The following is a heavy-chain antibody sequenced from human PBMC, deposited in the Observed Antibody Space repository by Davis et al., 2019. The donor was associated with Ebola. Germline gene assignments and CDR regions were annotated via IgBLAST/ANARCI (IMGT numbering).Heavy chain of an antibody. J-gene: IGHJ6*02. CDR1: GGSISSYY. CDR2: IYHSGGT. D-gene: IGHD3-16*02. CDR3: ARRPDDYIWGSYRYYYYGMDV. Sequence: MPSETLSLTCTVSGGSISSYYWSWIRQPPGKGLEWIGEIYHSGGTNYNPSLKSRVTISVDKSKNQFSLKLSSVTAADTAVYYCARRPDDYIWGSYRYYYYGMDVWGQGTTVTVSS. V-gene: IGHV4-59*12.